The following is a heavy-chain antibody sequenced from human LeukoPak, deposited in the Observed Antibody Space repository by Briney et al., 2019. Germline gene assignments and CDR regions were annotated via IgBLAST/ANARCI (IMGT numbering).Heavy chain of an antibody. J-gene: IGHJ5*02. D-gene: IGHD1-26*01. Sequence: GGSLRLSCAASGFAVSDYTMNWVRQAPGKGLEWISSISRSQTYIYYTDSVKGRFAISKDNAENSLYLQMNSLRAEDTAVYYCARAQVGYNWFDPWGQGTLVSVSS. CDR1: GFAVSDYT. V-gene: IGHV3-21*01. CDR2: ISRSQTYI. CDR3: ARAQVGYNWFDP.